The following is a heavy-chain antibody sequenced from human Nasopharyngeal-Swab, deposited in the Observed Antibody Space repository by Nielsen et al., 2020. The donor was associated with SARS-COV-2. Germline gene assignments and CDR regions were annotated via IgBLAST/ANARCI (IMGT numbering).Heavy chain of an antibody. CDR2: IWYDGSNK. J-gene: IGHJ6*02. Sequence: GESLKISCAASGFTFSSYGMHWVRQAPGKGLEWVAVIWYDGSNKYYADSVKGRFTISRDNSKNTLYLQMDSLRAEDTAVYYCARDGAAFSKYYYDSSGPTRPYGMDVWGQGTTVTVSS. V-gene: IGHV3-33*01. CDR1: GFTFSSYG. CDR3: ARDGAAFSKYYYDSSGPTRPYGMDV. D-gene: IGHD3-22*01.